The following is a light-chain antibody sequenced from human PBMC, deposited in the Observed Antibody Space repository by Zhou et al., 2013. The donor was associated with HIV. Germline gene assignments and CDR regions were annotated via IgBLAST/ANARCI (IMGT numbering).Light chain of an antibody. Sequence: EIVLAQSPGTLSVSPGERATLSCRASQSVSSHLAWYQQKAGRAPRLLIFAASTRATGIPARFSGSGSGTDFTLTISSLQSEDFATYYCQQYNSYFTFGPGTKVDIK. CDR1: QSVSSH. CDR3: QQYNSYFT. V-gene: IGKV3-15*01. CDR2: AAS. J-gene: IGKJ3*01.